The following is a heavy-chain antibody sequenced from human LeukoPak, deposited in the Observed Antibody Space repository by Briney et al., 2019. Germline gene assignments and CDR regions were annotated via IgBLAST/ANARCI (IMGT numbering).Heavy chain of an antibody. CDR3: ARDLGYYYGSGSYYPSPFDY. CDR1: GYTFTSYG. J-gene: IGHJ4*02. D-gene: IGHD3-10*01. V-gene: IGHV1-18*01. Sequence: ASVKVSCKASGYTFTSYGIRRVRQAPGQGLEWMGWISAYNGNTNYAQKLQGRVTMTTDTSTSTAYMELRSLRSDDTAVYYCARDLGYYYGSGSYYPSPFDYWGQGTLVTVSS. CDR2: ISAYNGNT.